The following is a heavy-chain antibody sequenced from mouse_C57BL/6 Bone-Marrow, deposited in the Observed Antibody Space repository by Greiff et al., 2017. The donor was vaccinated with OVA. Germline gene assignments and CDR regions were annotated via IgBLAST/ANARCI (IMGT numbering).Heavy chain of an antibody. Sequence: QVQLQQPGAELVKPGASVKLSCKASGYTFTSYWMHWVKQRPGQGLEWIGMIHPNSGSTNYNEKFKSKATLTVDKSSSTAYMQLSSLTSEDSAVYYCARRVYDSYYGLYYFDYWGQGTTLTVSS. V-gene: IGHV1-64*01. CDR1: GYTFTSYW. D-gene: IGHD2-3*01. CDR3: ARRVYDSYYGLYYFDY. J-gene: IGHJ2*01. CDR2: IHPNSGST.